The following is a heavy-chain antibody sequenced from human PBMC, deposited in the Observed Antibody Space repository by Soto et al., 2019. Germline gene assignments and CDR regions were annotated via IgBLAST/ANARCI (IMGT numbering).Heavy chain of an antibody. CDR1: GYTFTNYG. J-gene: IGHJ5*02. V-gene: IGHV1-18*01. CDR2: ISSYSGIT. D-gene: IGHD6-6*01. Sequence: QVRLVQSGPEVTKPGASVKVSCKASGYTFTNYGISWVRQAPGQGLEWMGWISSYSGITNYAQPFQGRVTMTTDYSTSTAYMELRSLRSDDTAVYYCARDRKYSNYWFDPWGQGTLVTVSS. CDR3: ARDRKYSNYWFDP.